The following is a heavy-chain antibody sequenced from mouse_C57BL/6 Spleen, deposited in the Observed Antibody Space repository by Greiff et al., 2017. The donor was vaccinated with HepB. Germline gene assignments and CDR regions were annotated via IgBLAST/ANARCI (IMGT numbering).Heavy chain of an antibody. V-gene: IGHV1-74*01. CDR3: AIEAYCGNYGY. J-gene: IGHJ2*01. Sequence: VQLQQSGAELVKPGASVKVSCKASGYTFTSYWMHWVKQRPGPGLEWIGRIHPSDSETNYNQKFKGKVTLTVDKSASTADMQLSSLTSEDSAVYYCAIEAYCGNYGYWSQGTTLTDAS. CDR1: GYTFTSYW. CDR2: IHPSDSET. D-gene: IGHD2-10*01.